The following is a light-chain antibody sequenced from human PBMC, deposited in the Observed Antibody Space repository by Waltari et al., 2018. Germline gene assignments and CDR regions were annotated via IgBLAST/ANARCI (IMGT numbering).Light chain of an antibody. J-gene: IGLJ2*01. Sequence: ALTPPASVSGSRGQSLTIPCTALSYDYDLHNFVSWYQLPPAKAPKLIIYDGAQRPSGVSPRFSASKSGSTASLTISGLQADDEADYFCCSYGSSYTLVFGGGTRLTVL. CDR2: DGA. V-gene: IGLV2-23*03. CDR1: SYDYDLHNF. CDR3: CSYGSSYTLV.